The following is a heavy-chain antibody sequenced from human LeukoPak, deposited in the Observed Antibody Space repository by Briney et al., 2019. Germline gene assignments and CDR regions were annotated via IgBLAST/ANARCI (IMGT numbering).Heavy chain of an antibody. D-gene: IGHD1-26*01. Sequence: ASVKVSCKASGGTFSSYAISWVRQAPGQGLEWMGRIIPILGIANYAQKFQGRVTITADKSTSTAYMELSGLRSEDTAVYYCARTVGYYYYGMDVWGQGTTVTVSS. J-gene: IGHJ6*02. CDR3: ARTVGYYYYGMDV. CDR2: IIPILGIA. V-gene: IGHV1-69*04. CDR1: GGTFSSYA.